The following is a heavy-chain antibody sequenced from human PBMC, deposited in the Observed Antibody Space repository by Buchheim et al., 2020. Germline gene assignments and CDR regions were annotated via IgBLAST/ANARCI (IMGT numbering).Heavy chain of an antibody. V-gene: IGHV3-30-3*01. Sequence: QVQLVESGGGVVQPGRSLRLSCAASGFTFSSYAMHWVRQAPGKGLEWVAVISYDGSNKYYADSVKGRFTISRDNSKNKLSLQMNSLRAEDTAVYYCARVLSGVMDYWGQGTL. D-gene: IGHD3-16*01. CDR2: ISYDGSNK. CDR1: GFTFSSYA. J-gene: IGHJ4*02. CDR3: ARVLSGVMDY.